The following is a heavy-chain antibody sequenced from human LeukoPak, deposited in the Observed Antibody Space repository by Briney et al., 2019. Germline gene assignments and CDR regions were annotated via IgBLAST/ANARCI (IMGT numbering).Heavy chain of an antibody. J-gene: IGHJ4*02. CDR3: AKDRRYYYGSGSYYNLFDY. CDR1: GFTFSSYA. V-gene: IGHV3-23*01. CDR2: ISGSGGST. Sequence: GGSLRLSCAASGFTFSSYAMSWVRQAPGKGLEWVSAISGSGGSTYHADSVKGRFTISRDNSKNTLYLQMNSLRAEDTAVYYCAKDRRYYYGSGSYYNLFDYWGQGTLVTVSS. D-gene: IGHD3-10*01.